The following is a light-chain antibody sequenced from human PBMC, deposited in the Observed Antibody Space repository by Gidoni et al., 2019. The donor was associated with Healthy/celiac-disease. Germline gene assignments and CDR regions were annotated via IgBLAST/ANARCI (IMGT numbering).Light chain of an antibody. J-gene: IGKJ4*01. CDR2: SAS. CDR3: QQSYSTPRT. CDR1: QSISSC. V-gene: IGKV1-39*01. Sequence: QLTPSPSSLSASVVDRVTITCRASQSISSCLIWYQQKPGKAPKLLIYSASSLQSGVPSRFSGSGSGTDFTLTISSLQPEDFATYYCQQSYSTPRTFXGXTKVEIK.